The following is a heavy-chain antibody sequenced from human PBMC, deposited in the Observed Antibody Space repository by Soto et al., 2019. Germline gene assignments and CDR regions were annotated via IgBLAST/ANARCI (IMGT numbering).Heavy chain of an antibody. J-gene: IGHJ4*02. CDR3: ARRRPGTYFDY. CDR2: ISGSGDST. D-gene: IGHD6-13*01. V-gene: IGHV3-23*01. CDR1: GFTFSSYA. Sequence: EVQLLDSGGGLVQPGGSLRLSCAASGFTFSSYAMNWVRQAPGKGLEWVSVISGSGDSTYYADSVKGRFTISRDNSKNTLYLQMNSLTTEDTAVYYCARRRPGTYFDYWGQGTLVTVSS.